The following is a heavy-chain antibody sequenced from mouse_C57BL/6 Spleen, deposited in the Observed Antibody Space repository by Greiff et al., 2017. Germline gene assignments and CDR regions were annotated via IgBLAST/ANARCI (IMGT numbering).Heavy chain of an antibody. CDR3: ARDHYAMDY. V-gene: IGHV5-16*01. CDR2: INYDGSST. CDR1: GFTFSDYY. J-gene: IGHJ4*01. Sequence: EVKLMESEGGLVQPGSSMKLSCTASGFTFSDYYLAWVRQVPEKGLEWVANINYDGSSTYYLDSLKSRFIISRDNAKKILYLQISSLKSEDTATYYCARDHYAMDYWGQGTSVTVSS.